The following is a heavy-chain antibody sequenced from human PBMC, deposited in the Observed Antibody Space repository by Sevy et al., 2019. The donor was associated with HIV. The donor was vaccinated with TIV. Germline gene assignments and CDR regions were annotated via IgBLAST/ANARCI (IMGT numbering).Heavy chain of an antibody. J-gene: IGHJ6*02. Sequence: GGSLRLSCAASGFSFSSYGMYWVRQAPGKGLEWVARIGHDGSDKYYGDSLKGRVTISRDNSKKTLYLQMNSLRAEDTAVYYCAKNGDSPYYKYAMDIWGQGTTVTVSS. D-gene: IGHD4-17*01. CDR3: AKNGDSPYYKYAMDI. CDR2: IGHDGSDK. V-gene: IGHV3-30*02. CDR1: GFSFSSYG.